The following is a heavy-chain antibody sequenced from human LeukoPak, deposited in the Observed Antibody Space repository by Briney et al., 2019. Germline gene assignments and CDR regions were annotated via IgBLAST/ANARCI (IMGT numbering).Heavy chain of an antibody. CDR3: ARGGLELNDAFDI. Sequence: GASVKVSCKASGGTFSSYAISWVRQAPGQGLEWMGIINPSGGSTSYAQKFQGRVTMTRDTSTSTVYMELSSLRSEDTAVYYCARGGLELNDAFDIWGQGTMVTVSS. D-gene: IGHD3-16*01. V-gene: IGHV1-46*01. J-gene: IGHJ3*02. CDR1: GGTFSSYA. CDR2: INPSGGST.